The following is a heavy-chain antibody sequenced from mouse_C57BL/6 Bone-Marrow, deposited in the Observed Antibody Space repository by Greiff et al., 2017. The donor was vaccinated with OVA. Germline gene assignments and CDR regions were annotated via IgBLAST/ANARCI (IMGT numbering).Heavy chain of an antibody. Sequence: VKLVESGAELVKPGASVKLSCKASGYTFTEYTIHWVKQRSGQGLAWIGWFYPGSGSIKYNEKFKDKATLTADKSSSTVYVELSRVTSEDSAVYFCERHGPLPWYFDVWGTGTTVTVSA. CDR2: FYPGSGSI. CDR3: ERHGPLPWYFDV. V-gene: IGHV1-62-2*01. J-gene: IGHJ1*03. CDR1: GYTFTEYT.